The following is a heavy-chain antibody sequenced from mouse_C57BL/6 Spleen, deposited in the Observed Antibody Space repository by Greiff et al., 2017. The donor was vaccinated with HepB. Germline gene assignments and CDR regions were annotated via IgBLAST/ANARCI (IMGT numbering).Heavy chain of an antibody. CDR2: IHPNSGST. Sequence: QVQLKQPGAELVKPGASVKLSCKASGYTFTSYWMHWVKQRPGQGLEWIGMIHPNSGSTNYNEKFKSKATLTVDKSSSTAYMQLSSLTSEDSAVYYCAREDWEGFDYWGQGTTLTVSS. V-gene: IGHV1-64*01. CDR3: AREDWEGFDY. J-gene: IGHJ2*01. CDR1: GYTFTSYW. D-gene: IGHD4-1*01.